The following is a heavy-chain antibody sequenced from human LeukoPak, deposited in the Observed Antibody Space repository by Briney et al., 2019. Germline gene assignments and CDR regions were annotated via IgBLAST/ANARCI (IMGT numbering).Heavy chain of an antibody. D-gene: IGHD6-6*01. Sequence: SETLSLTCTVSGGSISSSGYYWGWVGPPPGKGLEGVGNIYYSDRTYYNPSLKSRVTISVDTSQNQFTVKLSSVIAADTAVDYCTRTKLIAARPDYWGQGTLVTVSS. CDR3: TRTKLIAARPDY. V-gene: IGHV4-39*01. CDR1: GGSISSSGYY. CDR2: IYYSDRT. J-gene: IGHJ4*02.